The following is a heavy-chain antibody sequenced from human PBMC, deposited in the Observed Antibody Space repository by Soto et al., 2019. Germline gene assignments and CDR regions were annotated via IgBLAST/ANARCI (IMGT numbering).Heavy chain of an antibody. CDR2: IGGSGSST. Sequence: GSLRLSCAASGFTFTNHAMSWVRQAPGKGLEWVSDIGGSGSSTYYADSVKGRFTISRDNSKDTLYLQMNGLRAEDTAVYYCARRGYYYYSAGYWDKIQSDYCGQGALVTVSS. CDR1: GFTFTNHA. J-gene: IGHJ4*02. CDR3: ARRGYYYYSAGYWDKIQSDY. D-gene: IGHD3-22*01. V-gene: IGHV3-23*01.